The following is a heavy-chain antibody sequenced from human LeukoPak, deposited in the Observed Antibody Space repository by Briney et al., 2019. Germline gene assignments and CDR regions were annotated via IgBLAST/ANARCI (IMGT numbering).Heavy chain of an antibody. Sequence: ASVKVSCKASGYTFTSYGISWVRRAPGQGLEWMGWISAYNGNTNYAQKLQGRVTMTTDTSTSTAYMELRSLRSDDTAVYYCARVDSSWPYYYYGMDVWGQGTTVTVSS. J-gene: IGHJ6*02. CDR1: GYTFTSYG. D-gene: IGHD6-13*01. V-gene: IGHV1-18*01. CDR3: ARVDSSWPYYYYGMDV. CDR2: ISAYNGNT.